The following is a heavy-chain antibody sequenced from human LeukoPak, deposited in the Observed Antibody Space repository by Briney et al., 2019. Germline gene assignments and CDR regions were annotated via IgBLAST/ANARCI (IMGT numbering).Heavy chain of an antibody. V-gene: IGHV3-30*04. CDR3: AREGTSSSWHLFDY. Sequence: GGSLRLSCAASGFTFSSYAMHWVRQAPGKGLEWVAVISYDGSNKYYADSVKGRFTISRDNSKNTLYLQMNSLRAEDTAVYYCAREGTSSSWHLFDYWGQGTLVTVSS. CDR2: ISYDGSNK. D-gene: IGHD6-13*01. J-gene: IGHJ4*02. CDR1: GFTFSSYA.